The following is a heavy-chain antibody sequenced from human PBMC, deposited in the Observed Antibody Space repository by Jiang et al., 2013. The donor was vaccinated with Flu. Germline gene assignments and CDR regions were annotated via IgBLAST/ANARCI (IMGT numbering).Heavy chain of an antibody. J-gene: IGHJ6*02. V-gene: IGHV3-30*18. CDR3: AKDSYCSSTSCYAYALGYYYYYGMDV. D-gene: IGHD2-2*01. Sequence: EWVAVISYDGSNKYYADSVKGRFTISRDNSKNTLYLQMNSLRAEDTAVYYCAKDSYCSSTSCYAYALGYYYYYGMDVWGQGTTVTVSS. CDR2: ISYDGSNK.